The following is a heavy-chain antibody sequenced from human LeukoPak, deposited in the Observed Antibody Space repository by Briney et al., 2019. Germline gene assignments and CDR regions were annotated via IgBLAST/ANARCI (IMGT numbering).Heavy chain of an antibody. CDR1: GFTFSSYS. Sequence: GGSLRLSCAASGFTFSSYSMNWVRQAPWKGLEWVSYISSSSSTIYYADSVKGRFTISRDNAKNSLYLQMNSLRAEDTAVYYCARGAITMVRGVLYYFDYWGQGTLVTVSS. J-gene: IGHJ4*02. CDR2: ISSSSSTI. V-gene: IGHV3-48*01. D-gene: IGHD3-10*01. CDR3: ARGAITMVRGVLYYFDY.